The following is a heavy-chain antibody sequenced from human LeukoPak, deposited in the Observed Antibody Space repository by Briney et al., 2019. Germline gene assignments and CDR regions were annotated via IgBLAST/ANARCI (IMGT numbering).Heavy chain of an antibody. V-gene: IGHV3-7*01. D-gene: IGHD2/OR15-2a*01. CDR3: ARDSYYAPI. J-gene: IGHJ4*02. CDR1: GFTFSSYW. Sequence: PGGSLRLSCAPSGFTFSSYWMSWVPQAPGKGLEWVADIKQDGGEKDYVDSVKGRFTISRDNAKTSLYLQMDSLRAEDTAVYYCARDSYYAPIWGQGTLVTVSS. CDR2: IKQDGGEK.